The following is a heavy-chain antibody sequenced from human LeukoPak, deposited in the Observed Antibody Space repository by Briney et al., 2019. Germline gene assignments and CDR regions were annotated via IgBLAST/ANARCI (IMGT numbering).Heavy chain of an antibody. CDR1: GYTFTSYY. D-gene: IGHD3-16*01. CDR3: ARDQVVWKGGGYYYYYGMDV. Sequence: ASVKVSCKASGYTFTSYYMHWVRQAPGQGLEWMGIINPSVGSTSYAQKFQGRVTMTRDTSTSTVYMELSSLRSEDTAVYYCARDQVVWKGGGYYYYYGMDVWGQGTTVTVSS. CDR2: INPSVGST. V-gene: IGHV1-46*01. J-gene: IGHJ6*02.